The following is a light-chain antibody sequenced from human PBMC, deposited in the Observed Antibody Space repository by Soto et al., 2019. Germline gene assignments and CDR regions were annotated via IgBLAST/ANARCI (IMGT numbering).Light chain of an antibody. CDR1: SSDVGNYYL. V-gene: IGLV2-23*01. CDR2: EDS. J-gene: IGLJ2*01. CDR3: CSYAGSATI. Sequence: QSALTQPASVSGSPGQSITISCTGTSSDVGNYYLVSWFQHHPDKAPKLIIYEDSKRPSGFSRRFSGSKSGNTASLTVSVLQDEDEADYYCCSYAGSATIFGGGTKVTVL.